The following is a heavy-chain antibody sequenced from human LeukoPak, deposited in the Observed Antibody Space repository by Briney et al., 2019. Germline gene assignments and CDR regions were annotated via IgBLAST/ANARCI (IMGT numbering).Heavy chain of an antibody. V-gene: IGHV4-39*01. D-gene: IGHD3-10*01. J-gene: IGHJ5*02. CDR2: VYYTGST. CDR1: GPSVTSGGFY. Sequence: SETLSLTCSLSGPSVTSGGFYWGWLRQPPGKGLEWIATVYYTGSTYYNPSLKSPVTISIDTSKHQFSLSLRSLIAADTAVYYCARHSGSGSLSRPFDPWGQGTLVTVSS. CDR3: ARHSGSGSLSRPFDP.